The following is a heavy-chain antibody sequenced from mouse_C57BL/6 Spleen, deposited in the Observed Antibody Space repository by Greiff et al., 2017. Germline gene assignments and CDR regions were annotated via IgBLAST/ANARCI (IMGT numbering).Heavy chain of an antibody. CDR2: IYPRSGNT. Sequence: LQESGAELARPGASVKLSCKASGYTFTSYGISWVKQRTGQGLEWIGEIYPRSGNTYYNEKFKGKATLTADKSSSTGYMELRILTSEDSAVYCCARREVVALYAMDYWGQGTSGTVSS. V-gene: IGHV1-81*01. J-gene: IGHJ4*01. D-gene: IGHD1-1*01. CDR1: GYTFTSYG. CDR3: ARREVVALYAMDY.